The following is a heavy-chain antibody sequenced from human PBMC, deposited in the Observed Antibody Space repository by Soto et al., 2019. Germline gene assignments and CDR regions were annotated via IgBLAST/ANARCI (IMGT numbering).Heavy chain of an antibody. D-gene: IGHD2-15*01. CDR3: ARDGGDIVVVVAVPPYYYYSMDV. CDR2: ISSSSSYI. V-gene: IGHV3-21*01. CDR1: GFTFSSYS. Sequence: GGSLILSCAASGFTFSSYSMNWVRQAPGKGLEWVSSISSSSSYIYYADSVKGRFTISRDNAKNSLYLQMNSLRAEDTAVYYCARDGGDIVVVVAVPPYYYYSMDVWGQGTTVTVSS. J-gene: IGHJ6*02.